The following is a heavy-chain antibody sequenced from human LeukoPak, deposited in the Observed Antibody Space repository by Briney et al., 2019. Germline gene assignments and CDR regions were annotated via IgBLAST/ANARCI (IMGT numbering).Heavy chain of an antibody. Sequence: GGSLRLSCAASGFTFSSYSMNWVRQAPGKGLEWVSSITSGSIYIYYADSVKGRFTISRDNAKNSLYLQMNSLRADDTAVYYCARSHSSSLNRFDSWGQGTLVTVSS. V-gene: IGHV3-21*01. CDR3: ARSHSSSLNRFDS. D-gene: IGHD6-13*01. J-gene: IGHJ5*01. CDR2: ITSGSIYI. CDR1: GFTFSSYS.